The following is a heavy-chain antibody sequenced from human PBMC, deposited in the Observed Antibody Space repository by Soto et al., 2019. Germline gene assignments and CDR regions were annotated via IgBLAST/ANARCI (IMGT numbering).Heavy chain of an antibody. J-gene: IGHJ6*02. D-gene: IGHD6-19*01. CDR2: IYSGGST. Sequence: EVQLVESGGGLIQPGGSLRLSCAASGFTVSSNYMSWVRQAPGKGLEWVSVIYSGGSTYYADSVKGRFTISRDNSKNTLYLQMNSLRAEDTAVYYCAREETYSSGWYGSDYYGMDVWGQGTTVTVSS. CDR1: GFTVSSNY. V-gene: IGHV3-53*01. CDR3: AREETYSSGWYGSDYYGMDV.